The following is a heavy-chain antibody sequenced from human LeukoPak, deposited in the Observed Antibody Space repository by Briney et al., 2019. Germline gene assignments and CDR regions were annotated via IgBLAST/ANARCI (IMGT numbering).Heavy chain of an antibody. CDR1: GFTFSSYE. CDR2: ISSSGSTI. CDR3: ARDLNWETY. V-gene: IGHV3-48*03. J-gene: IGHJ4*02. Sequence: GGSLRLSCAASGFTFSSYEMNWVRQAPGKGLEWVSYISSSGSTIYYADSVKGRFTISRDNAKNSLYLQMNSLRAEDTGVYYCARDLNWETYWGQGTLVSVSS. D-gene: IGHD7-27*01.